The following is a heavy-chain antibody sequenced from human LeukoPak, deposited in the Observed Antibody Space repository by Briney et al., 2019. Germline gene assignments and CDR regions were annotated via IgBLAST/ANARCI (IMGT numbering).Heavy chain of an antibody. D-gene: IGHD1-1*01. V-gene: IGHV3-66*01. CDR2: IYGGGST. CDR1: GFTFSSYW. J-gene: IGHJ5*02. Sequence: GGSLRLSCAASGFTFSSYWMSWVRQAPGKGLEWVSVIYGGGSTYYADSVKGRLTISRDNSKNSLYLQMNSLRVEDTAVYYCARLGLEVGGPNWFDPWGQGTLVTVSS. CDR3: ARLGLEVGGPNWFDP.